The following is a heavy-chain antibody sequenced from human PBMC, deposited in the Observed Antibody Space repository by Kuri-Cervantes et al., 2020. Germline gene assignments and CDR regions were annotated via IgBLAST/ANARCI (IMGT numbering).Heavy chain of an antibody. CDR2: INWNSDNI. Sequence: SLKISCAASGFAFDDYAMHWVRQVPGKGLEWVSGINWNSDNIGYADSVKGRFAISRDNAKNSLYLQMNSLRAEDTAVYYCASVARPLGYWGQGTLVTVSS. CDR3: ASVARPLGY. J-gene: IGHJ4*02. CDR1: GFAFDDYA. D-gene: IGHD6-6*01. V-gene: IGHV3-9*01.